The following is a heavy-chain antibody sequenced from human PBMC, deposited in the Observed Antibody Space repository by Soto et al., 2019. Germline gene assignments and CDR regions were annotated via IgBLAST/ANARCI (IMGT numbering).Heavy chain of an antibody. J-gene: IGHJ4*02. D-gene: IGHD1-1*01. CDR3: AEDGGQLDRRRGPCDY. Sequence: VQLVESGGGLVQPGRSLRLSCAASGFTFDDYAMHWVRQAPGKGLEWVSGISWNSGSIGYADSVKGRFTISRDNAKNSLYLQMNSLRAEDMALYYCAEDGGQLDRRRGPCDYWGQGPLVTVSS. CDR2: ISWNSGSI. CDR1: GFTFDDYA. V-gene: IGHV3-9*03.